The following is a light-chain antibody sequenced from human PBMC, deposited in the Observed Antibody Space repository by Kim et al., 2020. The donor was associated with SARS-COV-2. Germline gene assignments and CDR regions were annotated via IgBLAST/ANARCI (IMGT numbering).Light chain of an antibody. CDR3: QQYGTSPYT. Sequence: EIVLTQSPGTLSLSPGERATLSCRASQSVPSSSLAWYLQKPGQAPRLLIYGVSSRATGIPDRFSGSGSGTDFTLNISRLEPEDFAVFYCQQYGTSPYTFGQVTKLEI. V-gene: IGKV3-20*01. J-gene: IGKJ2*01. CDR1: QSVPSSS. CDR2: GVS.